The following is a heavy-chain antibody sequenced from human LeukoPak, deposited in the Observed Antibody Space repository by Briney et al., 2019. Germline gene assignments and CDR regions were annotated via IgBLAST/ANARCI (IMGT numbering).Heavy chain of an antibody. V-gene: IGHV3-48*04. Sequence: GGSLRLSCAASGFPFSSCHMNWVRQAPGKGLEWVSYISSSSTSIYYADSVKGRFTISRDNAKNLLYLQMNSLRAEDTAVYYCARDLWGRYCTGTTCLDGFDIWGQGTMVTVSS. J-gene: IGHJ3*02. CDR3: ARDLWGRYCTGTTCLDGFDI. CDR1: GFPFSSCH. CDR2: ISSSSTSI. D-gene: IGHD2-2*01.